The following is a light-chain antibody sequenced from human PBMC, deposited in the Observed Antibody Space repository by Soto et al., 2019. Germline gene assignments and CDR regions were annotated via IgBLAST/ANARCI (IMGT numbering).Light chain of an antibody. CDR1: QSVSSN. CDR3: QQYNNWPPWT. CDR2: GAS. J-gene: IGKJ1*01. V-gene: IGKV3-15*01. Sequence: EIVMTQSPATLSVSPGERATLSCRASQSVSSNLAWYQQKPGQAPRLLIYGASTRATGIPARFRGSGSGTEFTLTISSLQSEDFAVYYCQQYNNWPPWTFGQVTKVEIK.